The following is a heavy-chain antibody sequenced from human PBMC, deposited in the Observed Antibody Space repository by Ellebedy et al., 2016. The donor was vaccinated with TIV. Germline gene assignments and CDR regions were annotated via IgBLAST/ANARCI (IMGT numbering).Heavy chain of an antibody. J-gene: IGHJ5*02. CDR1: GFTFSSYA. D-gene: IGHD1-26*01. CDR3: ARELGAPDWFDP. V-gene: IGHV3-30*01. Sequence: PGGSLRLSCAASGFTFSSYAMHWVRQAPGKGLEWVAVISDDGQGIYYADAVKGRFTISRDNSKTTLFLQMNSLRAEDTAVYYCARELGAPDWFDPWGQGTLVTVSS. CDR2: ISDDGQGI.